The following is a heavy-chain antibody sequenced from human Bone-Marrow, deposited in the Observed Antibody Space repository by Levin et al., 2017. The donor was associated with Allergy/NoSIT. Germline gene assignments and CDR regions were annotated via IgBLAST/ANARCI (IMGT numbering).Heavy chain of an antibody. Sequence: SGGSLRLSCAASGFTFSSYGMHWVRQAPGKGLEWVAVISYDGSNKYYADSVKGRFTISRDNSKNTLYLQMNSLRAEDTAVYYCAKNGYSSSSGGMDVWGQGTTVTVSS. V-gene: IGHV3-30*18. CDR3: AKNGYSSSSGGMDV. CDR1: GFTFSSYG. J-gene: IGHJ6*02. CDR2: ISYDGSNK. D-gene: IGHD6-6*01.